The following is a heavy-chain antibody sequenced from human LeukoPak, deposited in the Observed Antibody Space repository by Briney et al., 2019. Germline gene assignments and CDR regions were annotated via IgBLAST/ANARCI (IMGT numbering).Heavy chain of an antibody. CDR2: IYHSGST. V-gene: IGHV4-38-2*02. J-gene: IGHJ4*02. Sequence: SETLSLTCTVSGYSFSSGNYWGWSRQPPGKGLEWIGSIYHSGSTYYNPSLKSRVTISVDTSKKQFSLKLSTVTAADTAVYYCASGWYSSSSGPGPQYWGRRTLDTVSS. D-gene: IGHD6-6*01. CDR3: ASGWYSSSSGPGPQY. CDR1: GYSFSSGNY.